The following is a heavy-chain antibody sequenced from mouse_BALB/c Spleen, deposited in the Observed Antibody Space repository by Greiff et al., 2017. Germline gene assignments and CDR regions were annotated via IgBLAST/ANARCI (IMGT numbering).Heavy chain of an antibody. J-gene: IGHJ4*01. CDR3: ARVVFYAMDY. CDR1: GFTFSSYG. V-gene: IGHV5-6-3*01. Sequence: EVKVVESGGGLVQPGGSLKLSCAASGFTFSSYGMSWVRQTPDKRLELVATINSNGGSTYYPDSVKGRFTISRDNAKNTLYLQMSSLKSEDTAMYYCARVVFYAMDYWGQGTSGTVSS. CDR2: INSNGGST.